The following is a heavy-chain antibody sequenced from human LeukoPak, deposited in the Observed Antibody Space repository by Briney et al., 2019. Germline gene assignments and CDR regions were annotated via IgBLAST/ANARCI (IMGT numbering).Heavy chain of an antibody. CDR2: INSDGTST. CDR1: GFTFSSYW. J-gene: IGHJ6*03. V-gene: IGHV3-74*01. Sequence: GGSLRLSXAASGFTFSSYWMHWVRQAPGKGLVWVSRINSDGTSTTYADSVKGRFTISRDNAKNTLYLQMNSLRAEDTAVYYCAREVKLYDFMDVWGKGTTVTVSS. CDR3: AREVKLYDFMDV. D-gene: IGHD3-3*01.